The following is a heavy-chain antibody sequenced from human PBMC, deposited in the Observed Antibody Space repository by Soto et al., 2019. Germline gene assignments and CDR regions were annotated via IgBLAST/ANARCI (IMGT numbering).Heavy chain of an antibody. J-gene: IGHJ6*02. CDR3: ARLNGYCISTNCHGYYGMDV. D-gene: IGHD2-2*03. CDR1: GDSTGSGDKY. Sequence: SETLSLTCSVSGDSTGSGDKYWSWIRQPPGKGLEWIGYVYYSGSTYYNPSLKSRVTMSVDTSKNQFALKLRSVTAADTAVYYCARLNGYCISTNCHGYYGMDVWGQGTTVTVSS. CDR2: VYYSGST. V-gene: IGHV4-30-4*01.